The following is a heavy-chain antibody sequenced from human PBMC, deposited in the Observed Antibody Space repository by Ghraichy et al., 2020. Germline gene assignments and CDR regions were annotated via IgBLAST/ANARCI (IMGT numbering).Heavy chain of an antibody. CDR2: IYTSGST. D-gene: IGHD6-13*01. Sequence: SETLSLTCTVSGGSISSYYWSWIRQPAGKGLEWIGRIYTSGSTNYNPSLKSRVTMSVDTSKNQFSLKLSSVTAADTAVYYCASNIAAAGTYYGMDVWGQGTTVTVSS. V-gene: IGHV4-4*07. CDR3: ASNIAAAGTYYGMDV. CDR1: GGSISSYY. J-gene: IGHJ6*02.